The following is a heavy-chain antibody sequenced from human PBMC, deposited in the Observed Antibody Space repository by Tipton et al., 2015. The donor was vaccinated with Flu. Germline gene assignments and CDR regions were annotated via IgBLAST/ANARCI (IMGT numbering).Heavy chain of an antibody. CDR3: AGVPLDSYDSSGNSLGSWFAP. V-gene: IGHV1-18*01. J-gene: IGHJ5*02. CDR2: INTYNGNT. D-gene: IGHD3-22*01. CDR1: GYTFSNFG. Sequence: QLVQSGAEVKKPGASVKVSCKASGYTFSNFGISWVRQAPGQGLEWMGWINTYNGNTNFAPKFQGRVTMTTDTSTSTAYMELRSLRSDETAVYYCAGVPLDSYDSSGNSLGSWFAPWGQGTLVNVSS.